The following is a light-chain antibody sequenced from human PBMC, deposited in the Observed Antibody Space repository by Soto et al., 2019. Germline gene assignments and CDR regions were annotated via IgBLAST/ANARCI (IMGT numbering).Light chain of an antibody. CDR2: DAS. CDR1: QDINKN. V-gene: IGKV1-33*01. J-gene: IGKJ5*01. Sequence: DSQMIQSPSSLSAFVGGRFTITFRAIQDINKNLIWYQQKKGKAPKLMIYDASDLETGVPSRFSGSGSGTGFTFTISSLQPEDFETYYCQQYESLPPTFGQGTRLEIK. CDR3: QQYESLPPT.